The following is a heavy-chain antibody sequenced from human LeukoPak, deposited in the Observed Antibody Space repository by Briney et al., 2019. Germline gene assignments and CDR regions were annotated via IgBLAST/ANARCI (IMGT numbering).Heavy chain of an antibody. CDR1: GGSISSYY. CDR2: IYYSGST. CDR3: ATVRWYPTFDY. V-gene: IGHV4-59*08. J-gene: IGHJ4*02. D-gene: IGHD4-23*01. Sequence: SETLSLTCTVSGGSISSYYWSWIRQPPGKGLEWIGYIYYSGSTNYNPSLKSRVTISVDTSKNQFSLKLSSVTAADTAVYYCATVRWYPTFDYWGQGTLVTVSS.